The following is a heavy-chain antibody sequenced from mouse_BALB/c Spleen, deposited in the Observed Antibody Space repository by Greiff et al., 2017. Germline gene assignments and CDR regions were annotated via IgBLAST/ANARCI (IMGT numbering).Heavy chain of an antibody. J-gene: IGHJ4*01. CDR2: ISSVSSTI. Sequence: EVKLMESGGGLVQPGGSRKLSCAASGFTFSSFGMHWVRQAPEKGLEWVAYISSVSSTIYYADTVKGRFTISRDNPKNTLFLQMTSLRSEDTAMYYCARRGLRLDYYAMDYWGQGTSVTVSS. CDR1: GFTFSSFG. CDR3: ARRGLRLDYYAMDY. V-gene: IGHV5-17*02. D-gene: IGHD2-4*01.